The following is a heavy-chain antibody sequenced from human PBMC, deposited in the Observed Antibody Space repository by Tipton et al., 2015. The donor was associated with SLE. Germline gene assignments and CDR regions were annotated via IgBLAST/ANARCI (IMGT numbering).Heavy chain of an antibody. CDR2: IYHSGSS. V-gene: IGHV4-30-2*01. D-gene: IGHD2-21*02. Sequence: TLSLTCAVSGGSTNSGDYSWSWIRQPPGKGLAWIGYIYHSGSSYYNPSLKSRVTISVDRSKNQFSLKLNSVTAADKAVYYCARGWGDDYYFDYWGQGTLVTVSS. CDR3: ARGWGDDYYFDY. J-gene: IGHJ4*02. CDR1: GGSTNSGDYS.